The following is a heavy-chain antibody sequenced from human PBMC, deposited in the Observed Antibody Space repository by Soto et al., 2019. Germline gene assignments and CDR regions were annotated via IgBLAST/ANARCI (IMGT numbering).Heavy chain of an antibody. CDR1: GFTFSGSA. CDR3: ASDTARVYYGMDV. CDR2: IRSKANSYAT. J-gene: IGHJ6*02. D-gene: IGHD5-18*01. Sequence: GGSLRLSCAASGFTFSGSAMHWVRQASGKGLEWVGRIRSKANSYATAYAASVKGRFTISRDDSKDTAYPQMNSLKTEDTAVYYCASDTARVYYGMDVWGQGTTVTVSS. V-gene: IGHV3-73*01.